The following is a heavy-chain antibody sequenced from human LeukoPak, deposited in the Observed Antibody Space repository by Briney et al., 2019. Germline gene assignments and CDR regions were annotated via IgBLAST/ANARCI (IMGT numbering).Heavy chain of an antibody. CDR3: ARGSKPYRSTNFDY. V-gene: IGHV4-34*01. CDR1: GGSLSGYY. J-gene: IGHJ4*02. CDR2: INHSGST. Sequence: SETLSLTCAVYGGSLSGYYWSWIRQPPGKGLEWIGEINHSGSTNYNPSLKSRVTISVDTSKNQFSLKLSSVTAADTAVYYCARGSKPYRSTNFDYWGQGTLVTVSS. D-gene: IGHD1/OR15-1a*01.